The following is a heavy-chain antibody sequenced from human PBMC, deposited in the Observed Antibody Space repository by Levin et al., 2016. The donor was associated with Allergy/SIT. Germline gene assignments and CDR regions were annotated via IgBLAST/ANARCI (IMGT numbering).Heavy chain of an antibody. J-gene: IGHJ4*02. V-gene: IGHV3-23*01. CDR1: GFSFSTYD. CDR3: SKPDGDY. Sequence: GGSLRLSCAVSGFSFSTYDMSWVRQAPGKGLEWVSTITNNGDRTHYADSVKGRFTISRDNSKDTLTLQMNSLRANDTAVYYCSKPDGDYWGQGTLVTVSS. CDR2: ITNNGDRT. D-gene: IGHD5-24*01.